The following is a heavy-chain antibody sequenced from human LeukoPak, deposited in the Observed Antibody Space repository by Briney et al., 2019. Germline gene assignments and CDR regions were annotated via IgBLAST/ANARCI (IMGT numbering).Heavy chain of an antibody. CDR1: GYTFTSYG. Sequence: ASVKVSCQASGYTFTSYGISWVRQAPGQGLEWMGSISPYNSNTNYAERLQGRVIMTADTSTRTAYMELRSLRSDDTAVFYCARDQYDFVWGSYRPYFDSWGQGTLVTVSS. V-gene: IGHV1-18*04. CDR3: ARDQYDFVWGSYRPYFDS. J-gene: IGHJ4*02. CDR2: ISPYNSNT. D-gene: IGHD3-16*02.